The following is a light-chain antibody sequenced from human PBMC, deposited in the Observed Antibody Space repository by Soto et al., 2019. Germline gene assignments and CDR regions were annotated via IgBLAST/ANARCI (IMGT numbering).Light chain of an antibody. CDR1: QSVSSSY. V-gene: IGKV3-20*01. CDR3: QQYGSFSIN. Sequence: EIVLTQSPGTLSLSPGERATLSCRASQSVSSSYLAWYQQKPGQAPRLLIYGASIRATGIPDRFSGSGSGTDFTLTISRLEPEDVAGYYCQQYGSFSINFGQGTRLEIK. CDR2: GAS. J-gene: IGKJ5*01.